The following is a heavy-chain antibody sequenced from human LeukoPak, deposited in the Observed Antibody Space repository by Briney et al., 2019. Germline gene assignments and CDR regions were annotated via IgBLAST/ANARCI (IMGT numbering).Heavy chain of an antibody. CDR2: TYYRSKWYN. CDR1: GDSVSSNSAA. J-gene: IGHJ4*02. D-gene: IGHD6-19*01. CDR3: ARDYPLGPISDSSGWYYFDY. V-gene: IGHV6-1*01. Sequence: SQTLSLTCAISGDSVSSNSAAWNWIRQSPPRGLEWLGRTYYRSKWYNDYAVSVKSRITINPDTSKNQFSLQLNSVTPEDTAVYYCARDYPLGPISDSSGWYYFDYWGQGTLVTVSS.